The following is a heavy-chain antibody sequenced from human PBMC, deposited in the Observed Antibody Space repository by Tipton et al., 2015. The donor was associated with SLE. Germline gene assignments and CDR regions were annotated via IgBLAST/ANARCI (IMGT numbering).Heavy chain of an antibody. CDR1: LYSIGSGFY. CDR2: MHHNGST. Sequence: TLSLTCTVSLYSIGSGFYWDWVRRPPGKGLEWIATMHHNGSTYYNPSLRSRVTISVDTSKNQFSLKLSSVTAADTAVYYCARDKKAPSYYYYYMDVWGKGTTVTVSS. J-gene: IGHJ6*03. CDR3: ARDKKAPSYYYYYMDV. V-gene: IGHV4-38-2*02.